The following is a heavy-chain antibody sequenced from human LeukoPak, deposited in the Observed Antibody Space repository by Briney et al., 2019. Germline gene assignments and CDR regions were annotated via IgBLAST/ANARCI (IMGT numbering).Heavy chain of an antibody. Sequence: SETLSLTCAVYGVSFSGYYWNWIRQHPGKGLEWIGYIYHDGSTYYNPSLKSRVTMSLDTSNNQFSLTLNSVTAADTAVYYCASPSIGSTTDYWGQGTLVTVSS. CDR2: IYHDGST. D-gene: IGHD2/OR15-2a*01. CDR3: ASPSIGSTTDY. V-gene: IGHV4-34*09. CDR1: GVSFSGYY. J-gene: IGHJ4*02.